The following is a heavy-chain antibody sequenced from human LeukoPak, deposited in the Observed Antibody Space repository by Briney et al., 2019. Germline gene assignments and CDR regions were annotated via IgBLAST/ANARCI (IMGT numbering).Heavy chain of an antibody. CDR3: ARGHRDYYYIDV. J-gene: IGHJ6*03. V-gene: IGHV5-51*01. Sequence: GKSLKISFQDSGYTFTSHWIGWVRQVPGKGLEWMGIIYPGDSDTRYSPSFEGQVTISADKSITTAYLQWSSLKASDSAIYYCARGHRDYYYIDVWGKGTTVTVSS. CDR2: IYPGDSDT. CDR1: GYTFTSHW.